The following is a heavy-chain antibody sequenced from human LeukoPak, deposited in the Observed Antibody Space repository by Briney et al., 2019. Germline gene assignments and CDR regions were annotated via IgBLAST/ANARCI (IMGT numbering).Heavy chain of an antibody. CDR3: AREIFGSGSHPDF. Sequence: GGSLRLSCAASGFAFNTYAMHWVRQAPGQGLEWVALIWHDGSHKFYSNSVRGQFTISRNNSKNTVSLQMNNLRPEDTAVYYCAREIFGSGSHPDFWGQGTLVTVSS. CDR1: GFAFNTYA. CDR2: IWHDGSHK. D-gene: IGHD3-10*01. V-gene: IGHV3-33*01. J-gene: IGHJ4*02.